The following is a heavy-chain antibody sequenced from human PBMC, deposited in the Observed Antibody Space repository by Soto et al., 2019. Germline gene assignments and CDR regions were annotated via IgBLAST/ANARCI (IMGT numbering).Heavy chain of an antibody. V-gene: IGHV4-39*01. CDR1: CEPLNTSSFH. J-gene: IGHJ4*02. D-gene: IGHD2-21*02. CDR2: TYYSGRT. CDR3: ARQRTPVVTQAYFDH. Sequence: SGAPCLPCVCSCEPLNTSSFHPGWIRPPPGKGLTWIGSTYYSGRTNDNPSFKSRVTISIDTSKNQFSLKLSSVPATDTAVSSSARQRTPVVTQAYFDHWGQGAL.